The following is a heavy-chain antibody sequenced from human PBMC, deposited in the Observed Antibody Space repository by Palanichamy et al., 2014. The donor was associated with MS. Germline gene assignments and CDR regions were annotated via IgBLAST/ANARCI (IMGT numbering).Heavy chain of an antibody. CDR3: ARGSSSGNGVKYFDN. CDR2: IKQDGSEK. D-gene: IGHD6-13*01. Sequence: VANIKQDGSEKYYVHSVRGRFTFSRDNAKNSLFLQMNNLRAEDTALYYCARGSSSGNGVKYFDNWGQGTLVTVSS. V-gene: IGHV3-7*01. J-gene: IGHJ4*02.